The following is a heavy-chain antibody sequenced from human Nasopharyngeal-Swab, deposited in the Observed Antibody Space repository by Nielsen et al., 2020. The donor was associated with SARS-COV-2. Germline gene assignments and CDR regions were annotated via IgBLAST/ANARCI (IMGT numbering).Heavy chain of an antibody. CDR2: INSDGSST. Sequence: GESLKISCAASGFTFSSYWMHWVRQAPGKGLVWVSRINSDGSSTSYADSVEGRVTLSRDNAKNTLFLQMHSLRAEDTAMYYCARASIAAAGTQDYWGQGTLVTVSS. J-gene: IGHJ4*02. CDR1: GFTFSSYW. CDR3: ARASIAAAGTQDY. D-gene: IGHD6-13*01. V-gene: IGHV3-74*01.